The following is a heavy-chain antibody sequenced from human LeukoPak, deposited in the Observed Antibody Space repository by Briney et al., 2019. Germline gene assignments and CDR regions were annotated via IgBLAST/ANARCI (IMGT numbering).Heavy chain of an antibody. CDR2: INPNIGTT. CDR3: ARRYDSRGSVTFDF. Sequence: GASVKVSCEASGYTFTDHTIHWVRQAPGQGLEWMGWINPNIGTTNYAKRFQGRLTVTRDTSINTAFMELSSLNPDDTAVFYCARRYDSRGSVTFDFWGQGTLVTVSS. J-gene: IGHJ3*01. D-gene: IGHD3-22*01. CDR1: GYTFTDHT. V-gene: IGHV1-2*02.